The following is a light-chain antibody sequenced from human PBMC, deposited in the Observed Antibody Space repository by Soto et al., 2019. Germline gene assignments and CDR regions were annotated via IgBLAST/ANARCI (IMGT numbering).Light chain of an antibody. V-gene: IGLV2-14*01. J-gene: IGLJ1*01. CDR3: SSYTTSSNYV. CDR2: EVS. CDR1: SSDVGSYNF. Sequence: QSALTQPAFVSGSPGQSITISCTGTSSDVGSYNFVSWYQQLPGKAPKLMIYEVSNRPSGVSNRFSGSKSGNTASLTISGLQAEDEADYYCSSYTTSSNYVFGSGTKVTVL.